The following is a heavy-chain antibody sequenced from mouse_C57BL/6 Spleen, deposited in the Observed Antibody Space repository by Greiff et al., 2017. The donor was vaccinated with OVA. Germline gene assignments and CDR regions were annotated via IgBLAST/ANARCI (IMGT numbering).Heavy chain of an antibody. D-gene: IGHD2-4*01. CDR3: ARDHYDYDGAY. CDR2: ISYDGSN. CDR1: GYSITSGYY. Sequence: ESGPGLVKPSQSLSLTCSVTGYSITSGYYWNWIRQFPGNKLEWMGYISYDGSNNYNPSLKNRISITRDTSKNQFFLKLNSVTTEDTTRYYCARDHYDYDGAYWGQGTLVTVSA. V-gene: IGHV3-6*01. J-gene: IGHJ3*01.